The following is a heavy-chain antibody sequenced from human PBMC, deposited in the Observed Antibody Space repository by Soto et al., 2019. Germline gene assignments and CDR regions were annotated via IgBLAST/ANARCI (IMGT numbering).Heavy chain of an antibody. CDR1: GFSLSTSGVG. CDR2: IYWDDDK. V-gene: IGHV2-5*02. D-gene: IGHD3-22*01. CDR3: AHSATAHYYDSSGYDY. Sequence: QITLKESGPTLVKPTQTLTLTCTFSGFSLSTSGVGVGWIRQPPGKALEWLALIYWDDDKRYSPSLKSRLTITTDTSKNQVVLTMTNMDPVDTATYYCAHSATAHYYDSSGYDYWGQGTLVTVSS. J-gene: IGHJ4*02.